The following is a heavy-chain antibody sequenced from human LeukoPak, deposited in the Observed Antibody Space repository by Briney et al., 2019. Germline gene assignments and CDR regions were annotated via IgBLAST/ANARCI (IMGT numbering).Heavy chain of an antibody. V-gene: IGHV3-30*02. CDR2: VKKDASEK. J-gene: IGHJ6*03. Sequence: GGALRLSCAASGFTFSSYGMHWVRQAPGKGLELVASVKKDASEKYYVDAVKGRFTISRDNSKNTLYLQLHRLRAEDTAVYYCAKDGSIVVVPAAIGYYYYSMDVWGKGTTVTVSS. CDR1: GFTFSSYG. D-gene: IGHD2-2*02. CDR3: AKDGSIVVVPAAIGYYYYSMDV.